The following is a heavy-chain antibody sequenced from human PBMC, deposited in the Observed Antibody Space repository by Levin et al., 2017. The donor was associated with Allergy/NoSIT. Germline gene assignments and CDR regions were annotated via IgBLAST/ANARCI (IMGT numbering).Heavy chain of an antibody. D-gene: IGHD2-2*01. V-gene: IGHV3-30-3*01. Sequence: GGSLRLSCAASGFTFSSYAMHWVRQAPGKGLEWVAVISYDGSNKYYADSVKGRFTISRDNSKNTLYLQMNSLRAEDTAVYYCARGYAHCDYWGQGTLVTVSS. CDR3: ARGYAHCDY. J-gene: IGHJ4*02. CDR1: GFTFSSYA. CDR2: ISYDGSNK.